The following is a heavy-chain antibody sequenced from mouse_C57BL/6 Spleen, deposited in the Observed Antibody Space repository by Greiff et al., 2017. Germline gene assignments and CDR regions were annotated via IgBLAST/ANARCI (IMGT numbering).Heavy chain of an antibody. CDR2: IYPGNSDT. CDR1: GYTFTSYW. D-gene: IGHD4-1*01. V-gene: IGHV1-5*01. Sequence: VQLQQSGTVLARPGASVKMSCKTSGYTFTSYWMHWVKQRPGQGLEWIGAIYPGNSDTSYNQKFKGKAKLTAVTSASTAYMELSSLTNEDSAVYYCTRRWEQGCYFDYWGQGTTLTVSS. CDR3: TRRWEQGCYFDY. J-gene: IGHJ2*01.